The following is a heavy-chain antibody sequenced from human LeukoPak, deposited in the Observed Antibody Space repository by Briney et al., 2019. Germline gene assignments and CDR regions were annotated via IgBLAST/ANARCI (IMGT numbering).Heavy chain of an antibody. CDR3: ARAWWSTGDDAFDI. J-gene: IGHJ3*02. Sequence: SVKVSCKASGGTFSSYAISWVRQAPGQGLEWMGGIIPIFGTANHAQKFQGRVTITTDESTSTAYMELSSLRSEDTAVYYCARAWWSTGDDAFDIWGQGTMVTVSS. CDR2: IIPIFGTA. CDR1: GGTFSSYA. D-gene: IGHD2-8*02. V-gene: IGHV1-69*05.